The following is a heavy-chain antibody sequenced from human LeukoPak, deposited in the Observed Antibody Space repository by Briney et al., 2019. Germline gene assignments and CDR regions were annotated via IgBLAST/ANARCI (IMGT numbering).Heavy chain of an antibody. J-gene: IGHJ4*02. Sequence: VASVKVSCEASGGTFSSYVISWVRQAPGQGLEWMGGIIPIFGTANYAQKFQGRVTITADKSTSTAYMELGSLRSEDTAVYYCARAGRRLFGVLIPLSFDYWGQGTPVTVSS. CDR3: ARAGRRLFGVLIPLSFDY. D-gene: IGHD3-3*01. CDR2: IIPIFGTA. V-gene: IGHV1-69*06. CDR1: GGTFSSYV.